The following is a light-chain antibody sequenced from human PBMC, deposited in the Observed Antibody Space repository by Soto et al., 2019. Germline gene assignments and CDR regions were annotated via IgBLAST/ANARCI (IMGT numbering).Light chain of an antibody. CDR1: SSDVGGYNY. CDR2: EVS. V-gene: IGLV2-14*01. CDR3: SSYTSSSTAVV. J-gene: IGLJ2*01. Sequence: QSVLTQPASVSGSPGQSITISCTGTSSDVGGYNYVSWYQQHPGKAPKLMIYEVSNRPSGVSNRFSGSKSGNTASLTISGRQAEDEADYYCSSYTSSSTAVVFCGGTKLTVL.